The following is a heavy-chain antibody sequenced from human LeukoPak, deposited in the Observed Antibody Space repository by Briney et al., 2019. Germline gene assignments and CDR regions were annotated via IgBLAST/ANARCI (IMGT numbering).Heavy chain of an antibody. CDR1: GGSISSNSYY. CDR3: ARAPYRIAAAFDY. J-gene: IGHJ4*02. D-gene: IGHD6-13*01. CDR2: IYYSGST. V-gene: IGHV4-39*07. Sequence: SETLSLTCTVSGGSISSNSYYWGWIRQPPGKGLEWIGNIYYSGSTYYNPSLKSRVTISVDTSKNQFSLKLSSVTAADTAVYYCARAPYRIAAAFDYWGQGTLVTVSS.